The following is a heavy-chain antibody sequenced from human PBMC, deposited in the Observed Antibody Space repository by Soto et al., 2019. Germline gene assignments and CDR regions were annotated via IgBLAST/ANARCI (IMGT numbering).Heavy chain of an antibody. J-gene: IGHJ5*02. Sequence: SETLSLTCTVSGAALSSGGYFYTWVRQPPGKGLEWLGYIYYSGGTNCNPSLKSRVTISLDKSKSQFSLRLISVTAADTAVYYCTREQSDDNYFDPWGQRTLVTVSS. D-gene: IGHD6-19*01. CDR2: IYYSGGT. V-gene: IGHV4-61*08. CDR1: GAALSSGGYF. CDR3: TREQSDDNYFDP.